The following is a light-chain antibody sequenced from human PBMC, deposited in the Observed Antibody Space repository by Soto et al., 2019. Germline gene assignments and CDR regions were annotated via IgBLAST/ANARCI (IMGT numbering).Light chain of an antibody. J-gene: IGKJ1*01. CDR2: GAS. CDR1: QSVSSG. CDR3: QQYNNWPWT. Sequence: IVRTQSPATLSLSPGERATLSCRASQSVSSGLAWYLQKPGQVPRLLIYGASSRATGIPARFSGSGSGTEFTLTISSLQSEDFAVYFCQQYNNWPWTSGLGTKVEIK. V-gene: IGKV3-15*01.